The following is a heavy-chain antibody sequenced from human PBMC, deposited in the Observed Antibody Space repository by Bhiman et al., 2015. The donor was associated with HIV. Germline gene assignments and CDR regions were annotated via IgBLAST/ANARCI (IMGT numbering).Heavy chain of an antibody. CDR3: ARGHDYDWRTFDY. CDR2: TRNKATSYTT. J-gene: IGHJ4*02. V-gene: IGHV3-72*01. CDR1: GFTFSDYY. Sequence: EVQLVESGGGLVQPGGSLRLSCAASGFTFSDYYMDWVRQAPGMGLEWVGRTRNKATSYTTEYAASVKGRFTLSRDESKNSLYLQMNSLKTEDTAVYYCARGHDYDWRTFDYWGLGTLVTVSS. D-gene: IGHD4-17*01.